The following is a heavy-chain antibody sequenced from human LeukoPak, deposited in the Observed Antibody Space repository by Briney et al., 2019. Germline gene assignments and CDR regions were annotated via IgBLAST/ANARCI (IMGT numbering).Heavy chain of an antibody. D-gene: IGHD2-2*01. CDR1: GYSFTSYW. Sequence: PGGSLRLSCKGSGYSFTSYWIGWVRQMPGKGLEWMGIIYPGDSDTRYSPPFQGQVTISADKSISTAYLQWSSLKASDTAMYYCARQELGYCSSTSCDHAFDIWGQGTMVTVSS. CDR3: ARQELGYCSSTSCDHAFDI. J-gene: IGHJ3*02. V-gene: IGHV5-51*01. CDR2: IYPGDSDT.